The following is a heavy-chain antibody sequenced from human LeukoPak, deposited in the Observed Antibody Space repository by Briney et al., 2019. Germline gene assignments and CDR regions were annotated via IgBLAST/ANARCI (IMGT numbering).Heavy chain of an antibody. Sequence: PSETLSLTCAVSGYSINSGYCWGWIRRPPGKGLEWIGNIYHSGSTYYNPSLKSRVTISVDTSKNQFSLKLSSVTAADTAVYYCARVATTTNPPQRPFDYWGQGTLVTVSS. CDR2: IYHSGST. CDR1: GYSINSGYC. CDR3: ARVATTTNPPQRPFDY. D-gene: IGHD5-12*01. J-gene: IGHJ4*02. V-gene: IGHV4-38-2*01.